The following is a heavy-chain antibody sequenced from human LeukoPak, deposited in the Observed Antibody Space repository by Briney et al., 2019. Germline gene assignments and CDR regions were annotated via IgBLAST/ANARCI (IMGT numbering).Heavy chain of an antibody. J-gene: IGHJ4*02. D-gene: IGHD2-2*01. Sequence: GGSLRLSCEVSGFSFSSYSMSWVRQAPGKGLEWVAKMKEDGSEIFYVDSVKGRFTISRDNAKNSLYLQMNNVRAEDTAVYYCARPRGCGSTRCNNFDYWGQGTLVTVSS. CDR1: GFSFSSYS. V-gene: IGHV3-7*01. CDR3: ARPRGCGSTRCNNFDY. CDR2: MKEDGSEI.